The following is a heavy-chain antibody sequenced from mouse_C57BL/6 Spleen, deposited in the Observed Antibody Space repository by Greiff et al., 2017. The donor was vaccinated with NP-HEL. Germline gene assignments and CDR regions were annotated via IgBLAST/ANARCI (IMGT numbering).Heavy chain of an antibody. D-gene: IGHD2-3*01. CDR2: INYDGSST. CDR1: GFTFSDYY. Sequence: DVKLVESEGGLVQPGSSMKLSCTASGFTFSDYYMAWVRQVPEKGLEWVANINYDGSSTYYLDSLKSRFIISRDNAKNILYLQMSSLKSEDTATYYCARDYDGYFAYWGQGTLVTVSA. V-gene: IGHV5-16*01. J-gene: IGHJ3*01. CDR3: ARDYDGYFAY.